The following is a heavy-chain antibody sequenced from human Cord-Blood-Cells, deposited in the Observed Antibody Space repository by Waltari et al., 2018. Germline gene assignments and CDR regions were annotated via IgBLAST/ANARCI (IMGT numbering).Heavy chain of an antibody. J-gene: IGHJ4*02. CDR2: INTSGGST. CDR3: ASSIAAAGTDY. Sequence: QVQLVQSGAEVQKPGASVKVACKASGYTFTSYYMHWVRQAPGQRLEWMGIINTSGGSTSYAQKFQGRITMTRDTSTSAVYRERSSLRFDDTAVYYCASSIAAAGTDYWGQETLVTVSS. D-gene: IGHD6-13*01. CDR1: GYTFTSYY. V-gene: IGHV1-46*01.